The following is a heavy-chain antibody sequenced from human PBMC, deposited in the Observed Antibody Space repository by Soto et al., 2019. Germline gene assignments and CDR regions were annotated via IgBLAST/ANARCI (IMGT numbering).Heavy chain of an antibody. V-gene: IGHV1-18*01. D-gene: IGHD6-6*01. CDR1: GYAFTSYG. CDR3: ARVEQLAPFDP. J-gene: IGHJ5*02. Sequence: ASVNVSCKASGYAFTSYGISGVRQAPGQGLEWMGWISAYNGNTNYAQKLQGRVTMTTDTSTSTAYMELRSLRSDDTAVYYCARVEQLAPFDPWGQGSLVTVSS. CDR2: ISAYNGNT.